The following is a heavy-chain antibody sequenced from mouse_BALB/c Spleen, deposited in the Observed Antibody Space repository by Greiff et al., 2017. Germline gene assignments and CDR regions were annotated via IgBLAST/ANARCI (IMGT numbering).Heavy chain of an antibody. CDR2: INPSNGGT. Sequence: QVQLQQSGAELVKPGASVKLSCKASGYTFTSYYMYWVKQRPGQGLEWIGEINPSNGGTNYNGKFKGKATLTADKSSSTAYMQLSSLTSEDSAVYFCARYGNYGDFDYWGQGTTLTVSS. CDR3: ARYGNYGDFDY. J-gene: IGHJ2*01. D-gene: IGHD2-1*01. CDR1: GYTFTSYY. V-gene: IGHV1-53*01.